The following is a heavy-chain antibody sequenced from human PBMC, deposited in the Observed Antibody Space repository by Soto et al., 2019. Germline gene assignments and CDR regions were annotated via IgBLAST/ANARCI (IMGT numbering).Heavy chain of an antibody. J-gene: IGHJ3*02. Sequence: AASVKVSCKVSGYTLTELSMHWVRQAPGKGLEWMGGFDPEDGETIYAQKFQGRVTMTEDTSTDTAYMELSSLRSEDTAVYYCATVIWNSYSVLAFDIWGQGTMVTVSS. CDR2: FDPEDGET. D-gene: IGHD1-7*01. V-gene: IGHV1-24*01. CDR1: GYTLTELS. CDR3: ATVIWNSYSVLAFDI.